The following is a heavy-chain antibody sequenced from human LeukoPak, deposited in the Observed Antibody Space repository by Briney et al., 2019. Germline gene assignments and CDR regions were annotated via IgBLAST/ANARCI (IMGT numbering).Heavy chain of an antibody. J-gene: IGHJ5*02. D-gene: IGHD3-22*01. CDR1: GGSISSGDYY. Sequence: PSETLSLTCTVSGGSISSGDYYWSWIRQPPGTGLEWIGYIYYSGSTYYNPSLKSRVTISVDTSKNQFSLKLSSVTAADTAVYYCARGGNYYDSSGYYYVSWFDPWGQGTLVTVSS. V-gene: IGHV4-30-4*01. CDR2: IYYSGST. CDR3: ARGGNYYDSSGYYYVSWFDP.